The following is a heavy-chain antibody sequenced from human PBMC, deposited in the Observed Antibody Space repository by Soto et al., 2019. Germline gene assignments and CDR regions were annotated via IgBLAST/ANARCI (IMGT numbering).Heavy chain of an antibody. CDR2: VNSDGTST. V-gene: IGHV3-74*01. CDR1: GFTSSNYW. Sequence: GGSLRLSCAASGFTSSNYWIHWVRQAPGKGLVWVSRVNSDGTSTLYADSVKGRFTVSRDNGKNTLYLQMNSLRVEDTAVYYCARVPHCNSTRCYSYFDLWGRGTLVTVSS. CDR3: ARVPHCNSTRCYSYFDL. D-gene: IGHD2-2*01. J-gene: IGHJ2*01.